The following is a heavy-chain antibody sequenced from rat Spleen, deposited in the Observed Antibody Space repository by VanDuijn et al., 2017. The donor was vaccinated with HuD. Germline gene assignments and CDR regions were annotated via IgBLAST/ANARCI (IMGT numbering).Heavy chain of an antibody. CDR3: TTMGEY. V-gene: IGHV5S13*01. CDR1: GFTFSAYG. CDR2: ITDSGDHT. D-gene: IGHD1-12*02. J-gene: IGHJ2*01. Sequence: EVQLVESGGGLVQPGRSLKLSCTASGFTFSAYGMTWVRQAPTKGLEWVTSITDSGDHTFYRDSVKGRFTISRDNAKSTLFLQMDSLRSEDTATYYCTTMGEYWGQGVMVTVSS.